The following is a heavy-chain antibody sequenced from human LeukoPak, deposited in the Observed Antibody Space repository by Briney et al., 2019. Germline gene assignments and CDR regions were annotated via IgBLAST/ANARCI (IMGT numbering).Heavy chain of an antibody. V-gene: IGHV3-7*03. CDR1: GFTFSTYW. Sequence: GGSLRLSCAASGFTFSTYWMSWVRQAPGEGLEWVANIKADGSVRFYVDSVEGRFTIFRDNAKDSLYLQMNSLRVEDTAMYYCARGEFGDLRYDYWGQGSLVTVSS. CDR2: IKADGSVR. D-gene: IGHD4-17*01. J-gene: IGHJ4*02. CDR3: ARGEFGDLRYDY.